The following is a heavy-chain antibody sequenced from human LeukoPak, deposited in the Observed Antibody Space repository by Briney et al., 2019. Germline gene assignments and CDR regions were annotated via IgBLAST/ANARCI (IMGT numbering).Heavy chain of an antibody. V-gene: IGHV4-61*05. J-gene: IGHJ1*01. Sequence: MPSETLSLTCTVSGGSISSDYYWGWIRQPPGKGLEWIGYIYYSGSTNYNPSLKSRVTISVDTSKNQFSLKLSSVTAADTAVYYCASGPRNKVVPAAMAYFQHWGQGTLVTVSS. CDR3: ASGPRNKVVPAAMAYFQH. CDR1: GGSISSDYY. D-gene: IGHD2-2*01. CDR2: IYYSGST.